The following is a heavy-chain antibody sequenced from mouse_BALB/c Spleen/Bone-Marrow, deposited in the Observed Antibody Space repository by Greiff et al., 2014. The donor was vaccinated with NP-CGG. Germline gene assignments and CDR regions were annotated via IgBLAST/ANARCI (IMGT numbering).Heavy chain of an antibody. CDR3: ARKGYTGYFDV. CDR1: GFSLTTYG. V-gene: IGHV2-2*02. D-gene: IGHD2-2*01. CDR2: IWSGGGT. Sequence: VQLQQSGPGLVKPSQSLSITCTVSGFSLTTYGLHWVRQSPGKGLEWLGVIWSGGGTDYNAAFISRLIITKDNSKSQVFSKMNSLQTNDTAMYYCARKGYTGYFDVWGAGTTVTVSS. J-gene: IGHJ1*01.